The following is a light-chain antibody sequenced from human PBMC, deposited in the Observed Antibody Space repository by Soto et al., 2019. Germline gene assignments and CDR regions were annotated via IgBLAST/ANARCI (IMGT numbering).Light chain of an antibody. Sequence: DTVLIQSPATLSLSPGERATLSCRASHTVANFLAWYQHKAGQAPRLLIYDVSNRATGIPARVSGSGSGTDFTLTISSLEPDDFAVYYCQQRSNWPPTFGGGTNVEIK. CDR3: QQRSNWPPT. CDR2: DVS. J-gene: IGKJ4*01. CDR1: HTVANF. V-gene: IGKV3-11*01.